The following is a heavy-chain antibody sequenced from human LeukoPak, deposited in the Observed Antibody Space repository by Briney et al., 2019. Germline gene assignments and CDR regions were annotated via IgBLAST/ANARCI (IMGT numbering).Heavy chain of an antibody. CDR2: IYYSGST. Sequence: SETLSLTCTVSGGSISSSSYYWGWIRQPPGKGLEWIVSIYYSGSTYYNPSLKNRVTISVDTSKNQFSLKLSSVTAADTAVYYCARDSLYCSSTSCYHPWGQGTLVTVSS. CDR3: ARDSLYCSSTSCYHP. J-gene: IGHJ4*02. CDR1: GGSISSSSYY. D-gene: IGHD2-2*01. V-gene: IGHV4-39*07.